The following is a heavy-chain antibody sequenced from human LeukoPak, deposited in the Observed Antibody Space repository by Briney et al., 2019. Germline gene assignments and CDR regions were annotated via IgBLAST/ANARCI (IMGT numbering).Heavy chain of an antibody. D-gene: IGHD3-22*01. J-gene: IGHJ4*02. CDR2: ISGSGGST. V-gene: IGHV3-23*01. Sequence: GGSLRLSCAASGFTFSSYAMSWVRQAPGKGLEWVSAISGSGGSTYYADSVKGRFTISRDNAKNSVYLQMNSLRAEDTAVYYCARGRFNYDSTGYSSFYYWGQGTLVTVSS. CDR3: ARGRFNYDSTGYSSFYY. CDR1: GFTFSSYA.